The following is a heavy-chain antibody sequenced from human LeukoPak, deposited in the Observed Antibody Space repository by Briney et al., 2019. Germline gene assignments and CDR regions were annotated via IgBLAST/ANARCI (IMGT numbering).Heavy chain of an antibody. Sequence: PGRSLRPSCAASGFTLSSYWMSCVRQAPGKGLEWVANIKQDGSEKYYVDSVKGRFTISRDNAKHSPYLQMNSLRAADPSVYYCARYRDGYKLVRTFDPWRQGTLVTVSS. CDR3: ARYRDGYKLVRTFDP. V-gene: IGHV3-7*01. J-gene: IGHJ5*02. D-gene: IGHD5-24*01. CDR2: IKQDGSEK. CDR1: GFTLSSYW.